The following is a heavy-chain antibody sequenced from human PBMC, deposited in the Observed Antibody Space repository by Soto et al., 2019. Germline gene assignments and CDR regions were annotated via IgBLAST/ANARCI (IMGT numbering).Heavy chain of an antibody. CDR2: IYYIGGT. CDR3: ARGVSDCGDYNWFDP. CDR1: GGSITIGAYF. Sequence: QVQLQESGPGLVKPSQTLSLTCTVSGGSITIGAYFWTWIRHRPGKGLEWVGYIYYIGGTHFNPSLKNRAVISGDTSKNQLSLNLRSVTAADTAVYYCARGVSDCGDYNWFDPWGQGTLVTVSS. V-gene: IGHV4-31*03. J-gene: IGHJ5*02. D-gene: IGHD4-17*01.